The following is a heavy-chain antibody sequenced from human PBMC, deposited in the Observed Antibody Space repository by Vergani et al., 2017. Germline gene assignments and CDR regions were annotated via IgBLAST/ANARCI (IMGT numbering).Heavy chain of an antibody. V-gene: IGHV1-69*15. CDR3: ATQRYCCGDCFRAANYQFDP. CDR1: RGAFSSNA. Sequence: QVQLVQSGAEVKKPGSSVKVSCKASRGAFSSNAISWVRQAPGQGLEWMGRIITIFDTPHYAQKFQGRVTITADESTTTSYMELSSLRSDDTAVYYCATQRYCCGDCFRAANYQFDPWCQGTLVTVSS. J-gene: IGHJ5*02. CDR2: IITIFDTP. D-gene: IGHD2-21*02.